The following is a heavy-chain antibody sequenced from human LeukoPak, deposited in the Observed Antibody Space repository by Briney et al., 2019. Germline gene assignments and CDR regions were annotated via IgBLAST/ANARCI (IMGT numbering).Heavy chain of an antibody. CDR1: GFTFSSYS. J-gene: IGHJ4*02. Sequence: GGSLRLSRAASGFTFSSYSMNWVRQAPGKGLEWVSSISSSSSYIYYADSVKGRFTISRDNAKNSLYLQMNSLRAEDTAVYHCARMSYGYNYEPVDNDYWGQGTLVTVSS. CDR3: ARMSYGYNYEPVDNDY. V-gene: IGHV3-21*01. CDR2: ISSSSSYI. D-gene: IGHD5-24*01.